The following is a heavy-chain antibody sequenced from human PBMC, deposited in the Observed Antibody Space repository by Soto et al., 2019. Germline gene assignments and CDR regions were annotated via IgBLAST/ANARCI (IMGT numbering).Heavy chain of an antibody. CDR1: GFTFSSYG. Sequence: QVQLVESGGGVVQPGRSLRLSCVASGFTFSSYGMHWVRQAPGKGLEWVAIISYDGSNTYYADSVKGRLTISRDNSKNTLYLQMTSLRAEDTSVYYCAKEGGLSGSYYISSSYYFDYWGQGTLVTVPS. CDR3: AKEGGLSGSYYISSSYYFDY. D-gene: IGHD1-26*01. J-gene: IGHJ4*02. CDR2: ISYDGSNT. V-gene: IGHV3-30*18.